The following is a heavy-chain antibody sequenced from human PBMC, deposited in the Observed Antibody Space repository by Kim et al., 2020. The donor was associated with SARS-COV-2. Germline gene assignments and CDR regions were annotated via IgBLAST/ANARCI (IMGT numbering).Heavy chain of an antibody. D-gene: IGHD6-19*01. V-gene: IGHV3-30*18. CDR1: GFTFSSRA. CDR3: AKTGSGWYFDY. CDR2: ITYDGSKK. J-gene: IGHJ4*02. Sequence: GGSLRLSCAASGFTFSSRAMTWVRQAPGKGLEWVAIITYDGSKKFYADSAKGRFTISRDNSKNTLYLQMNSLRGEDTAVYYCAKTGSGWYFDYWGQGTLVTVSS.